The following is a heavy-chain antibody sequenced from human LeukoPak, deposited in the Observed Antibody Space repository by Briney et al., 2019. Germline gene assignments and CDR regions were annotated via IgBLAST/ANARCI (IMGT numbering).Heavy chain of an antibody. Sequence: PGGSPRLSCAASGFTFSSYEMNWVRQAPGKGLEWVSYISSSGSTIYYADSVKGRFTISRDNAKNSLYLQMNSLRAEDTAVYYCASCLYGDSPFCFLPPSFPSPDHNWFDPWGQGTLVTVSS. J-gene: IGHJ5*02. CDR3: ASCLYGDSPFCFLPPSFPSPDHNWFDP. D-gene: IGHD4-17*01. CDR1: GFTFSSYE. CDR2: ISSSGSTI. V-gene: IGHV3-48*03.